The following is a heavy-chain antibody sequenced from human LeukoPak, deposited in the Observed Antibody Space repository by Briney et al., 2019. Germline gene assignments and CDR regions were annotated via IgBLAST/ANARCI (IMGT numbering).Heavy chain of an antibody. CDR3: ARDSPVPYSSGWPGGD. V-gene: IGHV1-69*04. CDR1: GGTFSSYA. D-gene: IGHD6-19*01. Sequence: ASVKVSCKASGGTFSSYAISWVRQAPGQGLEWMGRIIPILGIANYAQKFQGRVTITADKSTSTAYMELSSLRSEDTAVYYCARDSPVPYSSGWPGGDWGQGALVTVSS. CDR2: IIPILGIA. J-gene: IGHJ4*02.